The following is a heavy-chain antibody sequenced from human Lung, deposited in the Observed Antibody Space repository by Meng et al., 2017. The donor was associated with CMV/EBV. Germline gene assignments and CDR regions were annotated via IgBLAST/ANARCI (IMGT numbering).Heavy chain of an antibody. D-gene: IGHD6-19*01. J-gene: IGHJ4*02. CDR2: IYHSGST. V-gene: IGHV4-4*02. CDR3: ASFPPPGKQWLVTDY. CDR1: GGSISSSNW. Sequence: VPTQESGPGLVKPWGTLSLTCAVSGGSISSSNWWSWVRQPPGKGLEWIGEIYHSGSTNYNPSLKSRVTISVDKSKNQFSLKLSSVTAADTAVYYCASFPPPGKQWLVTDYWGQGTLVTVSS.